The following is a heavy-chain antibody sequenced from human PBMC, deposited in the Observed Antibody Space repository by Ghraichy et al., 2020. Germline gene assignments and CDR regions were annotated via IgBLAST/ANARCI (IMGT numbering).Heavy chain of an antibody. CDR1: GDSVSSNSAA. CDR2: TYYNSKWYI. V-gene: IGHV6-1*01. CDR3: ARLKWKFKGFVY. D-gene: IGHD2-15*01. J-gene: IGHJ4*02. Sequence: SQTLSLPCAISGDSVSSNSAAWNWIRQSPSRGLEWLGRTYYNSKWYIDYGVAVKSRITLSSDTSKHQFSLHLNSVSPEETAGYYCARLKWKFKGFVYWGQGTLGTVSS.